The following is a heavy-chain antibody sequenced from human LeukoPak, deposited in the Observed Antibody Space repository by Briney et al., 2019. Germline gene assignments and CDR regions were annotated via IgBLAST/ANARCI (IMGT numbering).Heavy chain of an antibody. J-gene: IGHJ4*02. CDR3: AKDRVRCSSTSCWRFDY. Sequence: PGGSLRLSCAASGFTFSSYAMHWVRQAPGKGLEWVAVISYDGSNKYYADSVKGRFTISRDNSKNTLYLQMNSLRAEDTAVYYCAKDRVRCSSTSCWRFDYWGQGTLVTVSS. V-gene: IGHV3-30-3*01. CDR1: GFTFSSYA. CDR2: ISYDGSNK. D-gene: IGHD2-2*01.